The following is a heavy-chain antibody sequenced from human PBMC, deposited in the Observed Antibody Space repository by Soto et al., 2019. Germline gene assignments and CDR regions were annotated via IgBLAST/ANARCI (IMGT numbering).Heavy chain of an antibody. CDR2: IYYSGST. Sequence: SETLSLTCTVSGGSISSYYWSWIRQPPGKGLEWIGYIYYSGSTNYNPSLKSRVTISVDTSKNQFSLKLSSVTAADTAVYYCARDLSVAAFRWFEPWGQGTLVTVSS. V-gene: IGHV4-59*01. CDR3: ARDLSVAAFRWFEP. D-gene: IGHD6-19*01. J-gene: IGHJ5*02. CDR1: GGSISSYY.